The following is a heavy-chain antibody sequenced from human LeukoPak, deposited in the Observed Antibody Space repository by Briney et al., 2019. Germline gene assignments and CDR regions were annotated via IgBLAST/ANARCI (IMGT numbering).Heavy chain of an antibody. J-gene: IGHJ5*02. CDR1: GYTFTGXY. CDR2: INPNSGGT. V-gene: IGHV1-2*02. CDR3: ASEKGIAAAGTYLDP. Sequence: GYTFTGXYMHWVRQAPGQGLEGMGWINPNSGGTNYAQKFQGRVTMTRDTSISTAYMELSRLRSDDTAVYYCASEKGIAAAGTYLDPWGQGTLVTVSS. D-gene: IGHD6-13*01.